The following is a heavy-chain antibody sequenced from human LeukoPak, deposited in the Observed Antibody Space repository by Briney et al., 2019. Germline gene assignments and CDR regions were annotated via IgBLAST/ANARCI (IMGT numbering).Heavy chain of an antibody. CDR2: IRRRTNSYTT. CDR3: TRDGGEGGNSAFDI. V-gene: IGHV3-72*01. Sequence: GGSLTLSCAASGFTFSDYILDWVRQAPGKGLERVGRIRRRTNSYTTEYAASVKGRFIISRDDSKNSLYLHMNSLKTEDTAVYHCTRDGGEGGNSAFDIWGQGTVVTVSS. CDR1: GFTFSDYI. J-gene: IGHJ3*02. D-gene: IGHD3-16*01.